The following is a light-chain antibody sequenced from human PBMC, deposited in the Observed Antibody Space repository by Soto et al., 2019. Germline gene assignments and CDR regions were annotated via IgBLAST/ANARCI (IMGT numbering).Light chain of an antibody. CDR1: QSVNSN. CDR3: QQFNNWPAT. CDR2: GAS. J-gene: IGKJ1*01. Sequence: ETVMTQSPATLSESPGGRATLSCRASQSVNSNLAWYQQKPGQAPRLLIYGASTRATGISARFSGSGSGTEFTLTISSLQSEDFAVYYCQQFNNWPATFGQGTKVEIK. V-gene: IGKV3-15*01.